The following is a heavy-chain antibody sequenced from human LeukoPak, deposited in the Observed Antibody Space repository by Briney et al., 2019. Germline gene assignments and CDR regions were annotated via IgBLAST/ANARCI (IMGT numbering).Heavy chain of an antibody. J-gene: IGHJ4*02. CDR1: GYTFTTFY. CDR3: ARSDDSHGSDY. Sequence: ASVKVSCKASGYTFTTFYMHWVRQAPGQGLEWMGIISPSSGGTSYAQKFQGRVTMTRDTSTRTVYMDLSSLRSEDTAVYYCARSDDSHGSDYWGQGTLVTVSS. D-gene: IGHD3-10*01. CDR2: ISPSSGGT. V-gene: IGHV1-46*01.